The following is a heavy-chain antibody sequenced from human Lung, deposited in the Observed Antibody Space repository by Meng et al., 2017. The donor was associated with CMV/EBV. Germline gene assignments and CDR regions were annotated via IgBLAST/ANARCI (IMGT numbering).Heavy chain of an antibody. J-gene: IGHJ6*02. D-gene: IGHD1-7*01. CDR2: IRFDASNK. Sequence: SXAASGFTFNTYAMHWVRQAPGKGLEWVAFIRFDASNKYYADSVKGRFTISRDNFKNTLFLQMNSLRPEDTAVYYCVKGIYPRTYYYYYYGLDVWXQGTSVTVSS. CDR1: GFTFNTYA. CDR3: VKGIYPRTYYYYYYGLDV. V-gene: IGHV3-30*02.